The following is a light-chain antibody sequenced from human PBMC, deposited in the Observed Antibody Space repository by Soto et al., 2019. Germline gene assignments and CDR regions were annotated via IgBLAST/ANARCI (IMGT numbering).Light chain of an antibody. CDR2: KAS. CDR3: QQSSTYPIT. Sequence: DIQMTQSPSTLSASVVDRVTITCRASQSVTTWLAWYQQKPGKAPKLLIYKASNLESGLPSRFTGSGSGTEFTLTISSLQSDDFDTYYCQQSSTYPITFGQGTRLEIK. CDR1: QSVTTW. J-gene: IGKJ5*01. V-gene: IGKV1-5*03.